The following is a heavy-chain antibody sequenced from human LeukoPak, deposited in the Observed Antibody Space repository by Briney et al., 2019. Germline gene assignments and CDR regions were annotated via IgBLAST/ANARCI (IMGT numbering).Heavy chain of an antibody. CDR1: GFIFSDYA. D-gene: IGHD3-10*01. J-gene: IGHJ4*02. Sequence: GGSLRLSCAASGFIFSDYAMNWVRQAPGKGLECVSLISTSGTEHYADSVKGRFTISRDNSKNTLYLQMNTLRAEDTALYYCAKDSYYGSGSYTIDYWGQGTLVTVSS. V-gene: IGHV3-23*01. CDR2: ISTSGTE. CDR3: AKDSYYGSGSYTIDY.